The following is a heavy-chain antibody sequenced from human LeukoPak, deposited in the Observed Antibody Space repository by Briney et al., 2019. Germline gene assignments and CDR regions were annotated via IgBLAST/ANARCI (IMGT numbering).Heavy chain of an antibody. D-gene: IGHD3-3*01. CDR1: GFTFSSYS. J-gene: IGHJ3*02. V-gene: IGHV3-21*05. CDR2: ISSSSSYI. CDR3: AREYEFWSGTDDFDI. Sequence: PGGSLRLSCAASGFTFSSYSMNWVRQAPGKGPEWVSYISSSSSYIYYADSVKGRFTISRDNAKNSLYLQMNSLRAEDTAVYYCAREYEFWSGTDDFDIWGQGTMVTVSS.